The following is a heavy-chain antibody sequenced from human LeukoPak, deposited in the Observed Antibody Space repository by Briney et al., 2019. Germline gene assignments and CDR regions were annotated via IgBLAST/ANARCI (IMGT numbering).Heavy chain of an antibody. CDR2: ISRTSDYI. V-gene: IGHV3-21*01. J-gene: IGHJ4*02. Sequence: GRSLRLSCAASGFTFSSYAMHWVRQAPGKGLEWVSSISRTSDYIHYADSVKGRFTISRDNAKNSLYLEMNSLRAEDTAVYYCGRDTVTTIDYWGQGTLVTVSS. CDR1: GFTFSSYA. D-gene: IGHD4-17*01. CDR3: GRDTVTTIDY.